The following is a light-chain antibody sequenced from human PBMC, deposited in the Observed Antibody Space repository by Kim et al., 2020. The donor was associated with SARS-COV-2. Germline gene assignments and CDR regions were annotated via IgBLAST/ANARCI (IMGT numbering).Light chain of an antibody. CDR2: ADS. CDR1: NIGSKS. V-gene: IGLV3-21*03. Sequence: APGKTARITCGGNNIGSKSVHWYQQKPGQAPVLVMYADSDRPSGIPERFSGSNSGNTATLTISRVEAGDEADYYCQVWDSSSDHWVFGGGTKVTVL. J-gene: IGLJ3*02. CDR3: QVWDSSSDHWV.